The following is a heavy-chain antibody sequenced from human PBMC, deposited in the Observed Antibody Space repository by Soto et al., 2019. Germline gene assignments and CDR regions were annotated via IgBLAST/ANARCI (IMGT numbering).Heavy chain of an antibody. V-gene: IGHV4-31*03. Sequence: SETLSLTCTVSGGSISCGGYYWSWIRQHPGEGLEWIGYIYYSGSTYYNPSLKSRVTISVDTSKNQFSLKLSSVTAADTAVYFCAKPSPYGSSGYFLDNWGRGTLVTVSS. J-gene: IGHJ4*02. D-gene: IGHD3-22*01. CDR2: IYYSGST. CDR1: GGSISCGGYY. CDR3: AKPSPYGSSGYFLDN.